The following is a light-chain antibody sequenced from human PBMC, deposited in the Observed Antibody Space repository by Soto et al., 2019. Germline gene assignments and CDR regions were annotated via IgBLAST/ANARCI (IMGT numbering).Light chain of an antibody. V-gene: IGKV3-15*01. Sequence: EIVMTQSPATLSVSPGERATLSCRASQSVSSNLAWYQQKPGQAPRLLIYGASTRATGIPARFSGSGSGTEFTLTINSLESEDFAVYFCRQYNNWPPWTFGQGTKVEIK. CDR3: RQYNNWPPWT. CDR1: QSVSSN. CDR2: GAS. J-gene: IGKJ1*01.